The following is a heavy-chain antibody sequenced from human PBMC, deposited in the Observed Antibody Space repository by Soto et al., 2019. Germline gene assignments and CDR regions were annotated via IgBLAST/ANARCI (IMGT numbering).Heavy chain of an antibody. D-gene: IGHD2-15*01. CDR3: ARVRYCSGGSCYNYFDY. V-gene: IGHV4-59*01. J-gene: IGHJ4*02. CDR1: GGSISSYY. Sequence: QVQLQESGPGLVKPSETLSLTCTVSGGSISSYYWSWIRQPPGKGLEWIGYIYYSGSTNYNPPLKSRDTISVDTSKNQFSLKLSSVTAADTAVYYCARVRYCSGGSCYNYFDYWGQGTLVTVSS. CDR2: IYYSGST.